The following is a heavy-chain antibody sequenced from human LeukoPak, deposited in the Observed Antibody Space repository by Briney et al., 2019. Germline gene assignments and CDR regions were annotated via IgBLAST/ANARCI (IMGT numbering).Heavy chain of an antibody. CDR1: GYTFTGYY. J-gene: IGHJ6*02. D-gene: IGHD6-6*01. Sequence: ASVKVSCKASGYTFTGYYMHWVRQAPGQGLEWMGWINPNSGGTNYAQKLQGWVTMTRDTSISTAYMELSRLRSDDTAVYYCARAEYSSSSGWGYYYGMDVWAKGPRSPSP. CDR2: INPNSGGT. CDR3: ARAEYSSSSGWGYYYGMDV. V-gene: IGHV1-2*04.